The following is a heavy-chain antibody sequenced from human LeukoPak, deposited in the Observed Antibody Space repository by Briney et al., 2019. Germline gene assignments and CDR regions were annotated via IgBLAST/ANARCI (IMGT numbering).Heavy chain of an antibody. CDR2: IYYSGST. V-gene: IGHV4-30-4*01. Sequence: PSETLSLTCTVSGGSISSGDYYWSWIRQPPGKGLEWIGYIYYSGSTYYNPSLKSRVTISVDTSKNQFSLKLSSVTAADTAVYYCAREVVAALNWFGPWGQGTLVTVSS. D-gene: IGHD2-15*01. CDR1: GGSISSGDYY. CDR3: AREVVAALNWFGP. J-gene: IGHJ5*02.